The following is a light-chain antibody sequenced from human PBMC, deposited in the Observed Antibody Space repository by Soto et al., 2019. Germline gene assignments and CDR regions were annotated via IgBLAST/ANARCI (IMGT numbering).Light chain of an antibody. CDR3: SSFADTNTLL. Sequence: QSALTQPPSASGSPGQSVTISCAGAGSDIAVYDFVSWYQQPPGKAPKLIIYEATKRPSGVPDRFSGSKSGHTASLTVSRLQAEDESDYYCSSFADTNTLLFGGGTKLTVL. CDR2: EAT. CDR1: GSDIAVYDF. J-gene: IGLJ2*01. V-gene: IGLV2-8*01.